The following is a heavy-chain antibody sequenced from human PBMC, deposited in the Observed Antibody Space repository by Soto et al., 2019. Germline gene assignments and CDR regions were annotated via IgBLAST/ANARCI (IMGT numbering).Heavy chain of an antibody. CDR1: GGSISSGGYY. J-gene: IGHJ6*03. Sequence: QVQLQESGPGLVKPSQTLSLTCTVSGGSISSGGYYWIWIRQHPGKGLEWIGYIYYSGRTYYNPSLKSRVTISVDMSNDQFSLKLRSVTAAATAVYYCAGGDYDFWSGYYGDYYYYMDVWGKGTTVTVSS. CDR2: IYYSGRT. CDR3: AGGDYDFWSGYYGDYYYYMDV. D-gene: IGHD3-3*01. V-gene: IGHV4-31*03.